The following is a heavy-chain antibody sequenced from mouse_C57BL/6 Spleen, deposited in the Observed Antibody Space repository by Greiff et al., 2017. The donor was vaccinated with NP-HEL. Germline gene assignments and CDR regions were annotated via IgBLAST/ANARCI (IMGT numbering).Heavy chain of an antibody. CDR1: GYSFTSYY. Sequence: QVQLQQSGPELVKPGASVKISCKASGYSFTSYYIHWVKQRPGQGLEWIGWIYPGSGNTKYNEKFKGKATLTADTSSSTAYMQLSSLTSEDSAVYYCAREGSSGYVDYAMDYWGQGTSVTVSS. D-gene: IGHD3-2*02. V-gene: IGHV1-66*01. CDR2: IYPGSGNT. CDR3: AREGSSGYVDYAMDY. J-gene: IGHJ4*01.